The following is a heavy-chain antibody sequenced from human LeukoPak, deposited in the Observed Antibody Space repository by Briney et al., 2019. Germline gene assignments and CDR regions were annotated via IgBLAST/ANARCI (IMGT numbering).Heavy chain of an antibody. CDR2: IKQDGSEK. CDR3: ARASRGYIPWEDY. D-gene: IGHD5-18*01. J-gene: IGHJ4*02. Sequence: PGGSLRLSCAASGFTFSSYWMSWVRQAPGKGLEWVANIKQDGSEKYYVVSVKGRFTISRDSAKNSLYLQMNSLRVEDTAVYYCARASRGYIPWEDYWGQGTLVTVSS. V-gene: IGHV3-7*04. CDR1: GFTFSSYW.